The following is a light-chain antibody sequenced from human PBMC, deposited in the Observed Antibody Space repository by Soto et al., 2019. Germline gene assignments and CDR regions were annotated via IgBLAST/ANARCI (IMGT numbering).Light chain of an antibody. J-gene: IGKJ4*01. CDR2: AVS. V-gene: IGKV1-39*01. CDR3: QQSYSTPLT. CDR1: QSVKTY. Sequence: DIQMTQSPSSLSASVGDRVTITCRASQSVKTYLNWYQQKPGKAPQDLIYAVSSLQSGVPSRFSGSGSGTDFTLTVSGLQPEDFANYYCQQSYSTPLTFGGGTTVEIK.